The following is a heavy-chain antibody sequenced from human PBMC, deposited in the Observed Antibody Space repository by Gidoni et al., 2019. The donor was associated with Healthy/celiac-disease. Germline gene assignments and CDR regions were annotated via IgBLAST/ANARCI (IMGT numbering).Heavy chain of an antibody. CDR1: GGSISSGSYY. CDR3: ARDGRTARGWYFDL. CDR2: ISTGGST. Sequence: QVQLQESGPGLVKPSQTLSRTCTVSGGSISSGSYYWSWIRLPAGRGLECIGRISTGGSTNYNPSLKSRVTISVDTAKNQFSLKLSSVTAADTAVYYCARDGRTARGWYFDLWGRGTLVTVSS. D-gene: IGHD6-6*01. V-gene: IGHV4-61*02. J-gene: IGHJ2*01.